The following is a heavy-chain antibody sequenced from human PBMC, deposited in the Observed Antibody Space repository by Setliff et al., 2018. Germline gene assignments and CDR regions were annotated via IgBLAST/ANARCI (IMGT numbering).Heavy chain of an antibody. V-gene: IGHV4-39*07. D-gene: IGHD3-16*02. CDR3: AGSGDYIWGSYRPYYFDH. CDR1: GGSISSSSYY. J-gene: IGHJ4*02. CDR2: IDYSGTI. Sequence: PSETLSLTCIVSGGSISSSSYYWGWIRQPPGKGLEWIGSIDYSGTIYYNPSLKSRVTISVDTSKNQVSLKLSSVTAADTAVYYCAGSGDYIWGSYRPYYFDHWGQGTLVTVSS.